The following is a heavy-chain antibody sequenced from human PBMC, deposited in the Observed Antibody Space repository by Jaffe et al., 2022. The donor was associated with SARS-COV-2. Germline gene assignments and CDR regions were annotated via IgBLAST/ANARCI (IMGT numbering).Heavy chain of an antibody. D-gene: IGHD4-17*01. CDR3: ARVVDYGDYEGVGWFDP. J-gene: IGHJ5*02. CDR1: GGSISSYY. Sequence: QVQLQESGPGLVKPSETLSLTCTVSGGSISSYYWSWIRQPPGKGLEWIGYIYYSGSTNYNPSLKSRVTISVDTSKNQFSLKLSSVTAADTAVYYCARVVDYGDYEGVGWFDPWGQGTLVTVSS. CDR2: IYYSGST. V-gene: IGHV4-59*01.